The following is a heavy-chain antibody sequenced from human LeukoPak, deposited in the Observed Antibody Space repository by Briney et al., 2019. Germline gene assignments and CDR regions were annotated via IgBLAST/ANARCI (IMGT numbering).Heavy chain of an antibody. V-gene: IGHV1-2*02. D-gene: IGHD3-9*01. CDR2: INPNSGGT. J-gene: IGHJ4*02. CDR3: ARAPLRYFDWFPSHYFDY. CDR1: GYTFTGYY. Sequence: ASVKVSCKASGYTFTGYYMHWVRQAPGQGLEWMGWINPNSGGTNYAQKFQGRVTMTRDTSISTAYMELSRLRSDDTAVYYCARAPLRYFDWFPSHYFDYWGQGTLVTVSS.